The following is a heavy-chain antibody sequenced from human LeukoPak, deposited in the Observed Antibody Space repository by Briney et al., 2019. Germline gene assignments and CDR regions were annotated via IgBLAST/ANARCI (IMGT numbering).Heavy chain of an antibody. J-gene: IGHJ4*02. Sequence: SETLSLTCNVSGYSISSGYYWAWIRQSPGKGLEWIGSIYHSGSTYYNPSLKSRVTISVDTSKNQFSLKLSSVTAADTAVYYCARYYGSGSYNYFDYWGQGTLVTVSS. CDR1: GYSISSGYY. CDR3: ARYYGSGSYNYFDY. V-gene: IGHV4-38-2*02. CDR2: IYHSGST. D-gene: IGHD3-10*01.